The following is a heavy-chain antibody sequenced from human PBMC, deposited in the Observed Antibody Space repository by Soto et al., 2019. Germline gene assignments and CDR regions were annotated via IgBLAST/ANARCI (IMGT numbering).Heavy chain of an antibody. CDR1: GYTFTSYG. Sequence: ASVKVSCKASGYTFTSYGISWVRQAPGQGLEWMGWSSAYTGNTNYAQKLQGRVTMTTDTSTSTAYMELRSLRSDDTAVYYCARGPGLDHGDPDAFDIWGQGTMVTVSS. J-gene: IGHJ3*02. V-gene: IGHV1-18*01. CDR3: ARGPGLDHGDPDAFDI. CDR2: SSAYTGNT. D-gene: IGHD4-17*01.